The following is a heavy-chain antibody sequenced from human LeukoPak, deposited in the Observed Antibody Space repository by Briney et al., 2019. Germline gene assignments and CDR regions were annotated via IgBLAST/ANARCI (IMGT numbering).Heavy chain of an antibody. Sequence: GRSLRLSCAASGFTFSSYAMHWVRQAPGKGLEWVAVISYDGSNKYYADSVKGRFTISRDNSKNTLYLQMNSLRAEDTAVYYCATRSGGDCYSCVSYWGQGTLVTVSS. D-gene: IGHD2-21*02. CDR2: ISYDGSNK. V-gene: IGHV3-30-3*01. CDR1: GFTFSSYA. CDR3: ATRSGGDCYSCVSY. J-gene: IGHJ4*02.